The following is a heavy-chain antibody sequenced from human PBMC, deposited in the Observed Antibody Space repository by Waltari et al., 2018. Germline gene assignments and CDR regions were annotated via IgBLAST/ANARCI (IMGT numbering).Heavy chain of an antibody. CDR3: ARPHYYGSGSLLWFDP. CDR1: GGSISSSSYY. CDR2: IYYSGST. V-gene: IGHV4-39*01. Sequence: QLQLQESGPGLVKPSETLSLTCTVSGGSISSSSYYWGWLRQPPGKGLEWIGSIYYSGSTYYNPSLKSRVTISVDTSKNQFSLKLSSVTAADTAVYYCARPHYYGSGSLLWFDPWGQGTLVTVSS. J-gene: IGHJ5*02. D-gene: IGHD3-10*01.